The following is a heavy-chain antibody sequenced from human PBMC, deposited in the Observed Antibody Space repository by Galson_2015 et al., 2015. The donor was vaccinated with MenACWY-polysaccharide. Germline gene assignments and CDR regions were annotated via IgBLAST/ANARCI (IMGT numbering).Heavy chain of an antibody. CDR2: ITSRRSPI. CDR1: GVMFSDNA. V-gene: IGHV3-48*02. Sequence: ALKLSFAASGVMFSDNAMNWVRQAPGKGQVGVSFITSRRSPIYCADPVRGRFTISRDNAEDPRDRHMSSLRDEDTAVYSCARDGRDYNVRSGWDAFDIWGQGTMVTVSS. D-gene: IGHD3-10*02. CDR3: ARDGRDYNVRSGWDAFDI. J-gene: IGHJ3*02.